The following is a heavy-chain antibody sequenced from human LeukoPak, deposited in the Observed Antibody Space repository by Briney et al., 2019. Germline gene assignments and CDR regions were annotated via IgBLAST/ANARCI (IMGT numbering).Heavy chain of an antibody. CDR2: ISGSGGST. CDR3: AKSRWDTAMASLDY. CDR1: GFTFSSYS. D-gene: IGHD5-18*01. V-gene: IGHV3-23*01. Sequence: GGSLRLSCAASGFTFSSYSMNWVRQAPGKGLEWVSAISGSGGSTYYADSVKGRFTISRDNSKNTLYLQMNSLRAEDTAVYYCAKSRWDTAMASLDYWGQGTLVTVSS. J-gene: IGHJ4*02.